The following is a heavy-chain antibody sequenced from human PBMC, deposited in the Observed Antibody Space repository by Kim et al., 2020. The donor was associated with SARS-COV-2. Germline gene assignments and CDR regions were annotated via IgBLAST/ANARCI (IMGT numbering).Heavy chain of an antibody. V-gene: IGHV4-4*02. CDR3: SGSSGWYSLDY. CDR2: MFHSGTT. Sequence: SESLSLTCAVSGVSITSATWWTWVRQPPGKGLEWIGEMFHSGTTNYNPSLKSRVTISVDKSKNHFSLNLNSVTAADTAVYYCSGSSGWYSLDYWGQGTLV. D-gene: IGHD6-19*01. J-gene: IGHJ4*02. CDR1: GVSITSATW.